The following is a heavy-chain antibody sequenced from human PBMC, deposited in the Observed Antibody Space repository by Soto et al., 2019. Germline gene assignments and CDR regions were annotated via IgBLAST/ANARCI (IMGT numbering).Heavy chain of an antibody. CDR3: ARGIVVADTWDYFDY. CDR2: ISYDGRT. V-gene: IGHV3-30*14. J-gene: IGHJ4*02. Sequence: VRQAPGKGLEWVAVISYDGRTFYADSVKGRFTISRDNSKNTLYLQMNSLRAEDTAVYYCARGIVVADTWDYFDYWGQGTLVTVSS. D-gene: IGHD6-19*01.